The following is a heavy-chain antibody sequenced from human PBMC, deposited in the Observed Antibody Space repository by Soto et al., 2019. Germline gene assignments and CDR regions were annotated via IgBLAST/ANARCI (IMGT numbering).Heavy chain of an antibody. CDR3: ARDCGGDCYRGY. CDR2: INAGNGNT. J-gene: IGHJ4*02. Sequence: ASVKVSCKASGYTFTSYAMHWVRQAPGQRLEWMGWINAGNGNTKYSQKFQGRVTITRDTSASTAYMELSSLRSEDTAVYYCARDCGGDCYRGYWGQGTLVTVSS. CDR1: GYTFTSYA. D-gene: IGHD2-21*02. V-gene: IGHV1-3*01.